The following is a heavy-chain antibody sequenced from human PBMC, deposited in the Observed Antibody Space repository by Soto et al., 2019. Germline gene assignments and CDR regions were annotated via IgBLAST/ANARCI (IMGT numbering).Heavy chain of an antibody. Sequence: QVQLVESGGGVVQPGRSLRLSCAASGFTFSSYAMHWVRQAPGKGLEWVAVISYDGSNKYYADSVKGRFTISRDNSKNTLYLQMNSLRAEDTAVYYCAKDYSDSRVPHYGMDVWGQGTTVTVSS. CDR1: GFTFSSYA. CDR2: ISYDGSNK. J-gene: IGHJ6*02. CDR3: AKDYSDSRVPHYGMDV. D-gene: IGHD3-22*01. V-gene: IGHV3-30-3*01.